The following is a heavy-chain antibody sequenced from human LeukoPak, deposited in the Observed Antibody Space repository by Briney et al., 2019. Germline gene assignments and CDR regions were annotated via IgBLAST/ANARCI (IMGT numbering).Heavy chain of an antibody. D-gene: IGHD3-22*01. CDR2: IYYSGST. J-gene: IGHJ3*02. CDR3: ARTRYYYDSSGYYSDAFDI. Sequence: PSETLSLTCAVYGGSFSGYYWSWIRQPPGKGLEWIGYIYYSGSTNYNPSLKSRVTISVDTSKNQFSLKLSSVTAADTAVYYCARTRYYYDSSGYYSDAFDIWGQGTMVTVSS. CDR1: GGSFSGYY. V-gene: IGHV4-59*01.